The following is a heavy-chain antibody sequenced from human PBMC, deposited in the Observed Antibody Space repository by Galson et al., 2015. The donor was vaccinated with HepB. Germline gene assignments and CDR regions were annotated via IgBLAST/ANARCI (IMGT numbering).Heavy chain of an antibody. CDR3: ARDGSLDYYGSGSPPTPFDY. J-gene: IGHJ4*02. Sequence: SLRLSCAASGFTFDDYGMSWVRQAPGKGLEWVSGINWNGGSTGYADSVKGRFTISRDNAKNSLYLQMNSLRAEDTALYYCARDGSLDYYGSGSPPTPFDYWGQGTLVTVSS. V-gene: IGHV3-20*04. D-gene: IGHD3-10*01. CDR1: GFTFDDYG. CDR2: INWNGGST.